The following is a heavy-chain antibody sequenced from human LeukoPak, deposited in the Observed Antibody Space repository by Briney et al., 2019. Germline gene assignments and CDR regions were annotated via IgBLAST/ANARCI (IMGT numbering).Heavy chain of an antibody. CDR1: GGSISSGGHY. V-gene: IGHV4-31*03. CDR2: IHSSGNT. D-gene: IGHD1-26*01. J-gene: IGHJ4*02. Sequence: SETLSLTCTVSGGSISSGGHYWSWIHQHPGKGLEWIGYIHSSGNTYYNPSLKSRVAISVDTSKNQFSLKLSSVTAADTAVYYCARGLELPDYWGQGTLVTVSS. CDR3: ARGLELPDY.